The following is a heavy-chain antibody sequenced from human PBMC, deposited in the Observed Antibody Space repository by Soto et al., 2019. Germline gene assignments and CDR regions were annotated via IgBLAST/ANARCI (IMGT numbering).Heavy chain of an antibody. CDR2: IYYSGST. D-gene: IGHD6-19*01. CDR1: GGPISSSSYY. J-gene: IGHJ5*02. CDR3: ARTRAVWFDP. V-gene: IGHV4-39*01. Sequence: SETLSLTCTVSGGPISSSSYYWGWIRQPPGKGLEWIGSIYYSGSTYYNPSLKSRVTISVDTSKNQFSLKLSSVTAADTAVYYCARTRAVWFDPWGQGTLVTVS.